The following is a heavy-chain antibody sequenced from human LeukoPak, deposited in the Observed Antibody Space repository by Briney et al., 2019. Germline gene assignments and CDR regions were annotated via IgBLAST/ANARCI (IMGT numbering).Heavy chain of an antibody. Sequence: PGGSLRLSCAASGFTFSNYWMSWVRQAPGKGLEWVASIKQDGSRKYYVDSVKGRFTISRDNAKNSLYLQMNSLRAEDTAVYYCAREKYYYYYMDVWGKGTTVTISS. CDR1: GFTFSNYW. CDR3: AREKYYYYYMDV. J-gene: IGHJ6*03. V-gene: IGHV3-7*01. CDR2: IKQDGSRK.